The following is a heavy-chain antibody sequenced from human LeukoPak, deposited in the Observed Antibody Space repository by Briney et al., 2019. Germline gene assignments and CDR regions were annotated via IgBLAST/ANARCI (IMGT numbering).Heavy chain of an antibody. CDR2: IFASGST. J-gene: IGHJ3*02. V-gene: IGHV4-4*07. CDR3: AREGSAFDI. CDR1: GGSISSYS. Sequence: SETLSLTCTVSGGSISSYSWSWIRQPAGKGLEWIGRIFASGSTKYNPSLKSRVTMSVETSKKQFSLKLNSVTAADTAVYYCAREGSAFDIWGQGTMVTVSS.